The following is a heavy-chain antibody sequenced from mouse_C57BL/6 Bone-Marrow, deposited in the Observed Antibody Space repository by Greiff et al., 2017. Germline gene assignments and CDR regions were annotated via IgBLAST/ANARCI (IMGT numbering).Heavy chain of an antibody. J-gene: IGHJ3*01. CDR1: GYTFTSYW. D-gene: IGHD2-1*01. Sequence: QVQLQQPGAELVKPGASVKLSCKASGYTFTSYWMHWVKQRPGRGLEWTGRIDPNRGGTKYNEKFKSKATLTVDKPSSSAYMQLSSLTSEDSAVYDLSRRIDYGNYAWFAYWGQGTLVTVSA. V-gene: IGHV1-72*01. CDR2: IDPNRGGT. CDR3: SRRIDYGNYAWFAY.